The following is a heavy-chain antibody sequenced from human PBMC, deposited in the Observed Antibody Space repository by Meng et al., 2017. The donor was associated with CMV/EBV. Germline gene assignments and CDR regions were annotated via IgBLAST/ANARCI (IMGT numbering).Heavy chain of an antibody. Sequence: ASVKVSCKASGYTFTNFGIGWVRQAPGQGPEWMGWISARNGNTKYAQMFEGRVTMTTDTSTNTAYMELRSLRSDDTAVYFCARIPFPHFWNGYGFDSWGQGTMVTVSS. CDR3: ARIPFPHFWNGYGFDS. J-gene: IGHJ5*01. CDR1: GYTFTNFG. D-gene: IGHD3-3*02. V-gene: IGHV1-18*01. CDR2: ISARNGNT.